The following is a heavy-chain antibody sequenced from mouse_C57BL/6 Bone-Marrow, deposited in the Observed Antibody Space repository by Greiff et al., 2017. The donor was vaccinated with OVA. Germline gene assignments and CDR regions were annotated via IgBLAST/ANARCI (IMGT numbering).Heavy chain of an antibody. CDR1: GYAFTNYL. Sequence: VQLQQSGAELVRPGTSVKVSCKASGYAFTNYLIDWVKQRPGQGLEWIGVINPGSGGTNYNDKFKGKATLTADKCSSAAYMQLSSLTSEDSAVYFCARSNLYYDYNGFAYWGQGTLVTVSA. CDR3: ARSNLYYDYNGFAY. CDR2: INPGSGGT. D-gene: IGHD2-4*01. J-gene: IGHJ3*01. V-gene: IGHV1-54*01.